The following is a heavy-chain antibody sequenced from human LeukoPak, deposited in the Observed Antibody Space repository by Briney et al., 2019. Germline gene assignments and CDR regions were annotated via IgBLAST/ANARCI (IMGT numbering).Heavy chain of an antibody. Sequence: ASVKVSCKASGYTFTSYGISWVRQAPGQGLEWMGWISAYNGNTNYAQKLQGRVTMTTDTSTSTAYMELRSLRSDDTAVYYCARDLGDYYDSSGYYPFFDYWGQGTLVTVSS. CDR2: ISAYNGNT. CDR3: ARDLGDYYDSSGYYPFFDY. J-gene: IGHJ4*02. D-gene: IGHD3-22*01. V-gene: IGHV1-18*01. CDR1: GYTFTSYG.